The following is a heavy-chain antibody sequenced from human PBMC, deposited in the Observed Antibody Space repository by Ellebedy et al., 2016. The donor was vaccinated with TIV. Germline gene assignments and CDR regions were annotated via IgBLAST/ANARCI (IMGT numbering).Heavy chain of an antibody. V-gene: IGHV3-33*01. CDR1: GFTFSSYG. J-gene: IGHJ6*02. CDR3: ARDRLERNYYYNGMDV. D-gene: IGHD1-1*01. Sequence: PGGSLRLSCAASGFTFSSYGMHWVRQAPGKGLEWVAVIWYDGSNKYYADSVKGRFTISRDNSKNTLYLQMNSLRAEDTAVYYCARDRLERNYYYNGMDVWGQGTTVTVSS. CDR2: IWYDGSNK.